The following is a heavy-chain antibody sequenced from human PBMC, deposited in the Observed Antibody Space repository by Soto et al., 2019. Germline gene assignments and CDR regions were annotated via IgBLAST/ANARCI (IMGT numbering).Heavy chain of an antibody. J-gene: IGHJ3*02. D-gene: IGHD3-10*01. Sequence: SQTRSLTCXFSWDSVSSNSAAWNWLRQSPSRGLEWLGRTYYRSKWYNDYVVSVKSRITINPDTSKNQFSLQLNSVTPEDTAVYYCARERGVLSEAFDIWGQGTVVTGSS. V-gene: IGHV6-1*01. CDR2: TYYRSKWYN. CDR3: ARERGVLSEAFDI. CDR1: WDSVSSNSAA.